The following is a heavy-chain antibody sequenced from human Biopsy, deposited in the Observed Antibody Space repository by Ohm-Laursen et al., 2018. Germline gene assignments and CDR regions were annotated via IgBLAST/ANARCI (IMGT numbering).Heavy chain of an antibody. CDR3: ARGSNDFGGLYFPR. J-gene: IGHJ4*02. CDR2: ISYTGYT. V-gene: IGHV4-59*01. D-gene: IGHD4-23*01. CDR1: GDSISSYY. Sequence: SETLSLTCTVSGDSISSYYWSWIRQPPGKGLEWIGHISYTGYTSYNASPKSRVTISVDTSRNHFSLRLSSLTAADTAVYYCARGSNDFGGLYFPRWGQGTLLTVSS.